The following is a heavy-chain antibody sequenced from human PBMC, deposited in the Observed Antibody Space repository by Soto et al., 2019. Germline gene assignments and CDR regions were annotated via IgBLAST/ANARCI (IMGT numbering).Heavy chain of an antibody. CDR2: ISGSGCDT. Sequence: GGSLRXXXAXXGFXFSSYAMXWVXQAXXKGREWVLGISGSGCDTNYADSVKGRFTISRDNSKNTLYLQMNSLRAEDTXVYYCAKDDRHYFDYWGQGTLVTVSS. CDR3: AKDDRHYFDY. V-gene: IGHV3-23*01. CDR1: GFXFSSYA. J-gene: IGHJ4*02.